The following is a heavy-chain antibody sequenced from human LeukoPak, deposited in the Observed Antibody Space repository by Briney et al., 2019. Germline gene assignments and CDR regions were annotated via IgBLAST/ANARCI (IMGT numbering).Heavy chain of an antibody. Sequence: GGSLRLSCAASGFTFSSYALSWVRQAPGKGLEWVSAISGSGASTYYADSVKGRFTISRDNSKNTLYLQMNSLRAEDTAVYYCAKEGTGCSSTSCYYYYMDVWGKGTTVTVSS. D-gene: IGHD2-2*01. CDR3: AKEGTGCSSTSCYYYYMDV. J-gene: IGHJ6*03. V-gene: IGHV3-23*01. CDR2: ISGSGAST. CDR1: GFTFSSYA.